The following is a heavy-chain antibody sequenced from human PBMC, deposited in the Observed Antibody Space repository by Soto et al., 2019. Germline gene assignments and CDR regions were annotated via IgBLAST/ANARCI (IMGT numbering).Heavy chain of an antibody. CDR1: GGSISSSNW. CDR2: IYHSGST. J-gene: IGHJ4*02. D-gene: IGHD1-20*01. Sequence: QVQLQESGPGLVKPSGTLSLTCAVSGGSISSSNWWSWVRQPPGKGLEWIGEIYHSGSTNYNPSLKSRVTIPVDKSKNQFSLKLSSVTAADTAVYYCAKTRGITGTLYYFDYWGQGTLVTVSS. V-gene: IGHV4-4*02. CDR3: AKTRGITGTLYYFDY.